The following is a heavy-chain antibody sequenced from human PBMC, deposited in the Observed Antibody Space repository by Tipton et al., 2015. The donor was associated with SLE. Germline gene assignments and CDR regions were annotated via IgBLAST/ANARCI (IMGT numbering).Heavy chain of an antibody. V-gene: IGHV4-34*01. CDR1: GGSFSGYY. CDR2: INHSGST. CDR3: ARGGDTAMASDI. J-gene: IGHJ3*02. Sequence: TLSLTCAVYGGSFSGYYWSWIRQPPGKGLEWIGEINHSGSTNYNPSLKSRVTISVDTSKSQFSLKLSSVTAADTAVYYCARGGDTAMASDIWGQGTMVTVSS. D-gene: IGHD5-18*01.